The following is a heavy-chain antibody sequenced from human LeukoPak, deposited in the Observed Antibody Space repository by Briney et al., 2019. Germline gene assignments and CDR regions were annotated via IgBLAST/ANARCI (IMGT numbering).Heavy chain of an antibody. Sequence: SETLSLTCTVSGGSISSSSYYWGWIRQPPGKGLEWIGSIYYSGSTYYNPSLKSRVTISVDTSKNQFSLKLNYVTAADTAVYYCARSLAEAGTGGFGYWGQGSLVTVSS. CDR1: GGSISSSSYY. D-gene: IGHD6-13*01. J-gene: IGHJ4*02. CDR3: ARSLAEAGTGGFGY. CDR2: IYYSGST. V-gene: IGHV4-39*01.